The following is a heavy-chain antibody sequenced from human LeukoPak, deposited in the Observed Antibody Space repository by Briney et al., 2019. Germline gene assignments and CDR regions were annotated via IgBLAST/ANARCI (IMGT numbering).Heavy chain of an antibody. CDR3: ARENSGPYYFDY. CDR2: IIPIFGTA. Sequence: SVKVSCKASGGTFSSYAISWVRQAPGQGLEWMGGIIPIFGTANCAQKFQGRVTITADESTSTAYMELSSLRSEDTAVYYCARENSGPYYFDYWGQGTLVTVSS. CDR1: GGTFSSYA. V-gene: IGHV1-69*13. J-gene: IGHJ4*02. D-gene: IGHD2/OR15-2a*01.